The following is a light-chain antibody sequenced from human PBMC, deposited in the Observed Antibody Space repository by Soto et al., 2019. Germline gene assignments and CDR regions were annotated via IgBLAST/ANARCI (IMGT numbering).Light chain of an antibody. J-gene: IGKJ3*01. Sequence: DIQMTQSPSSLSASVGDRVTITCRASQSISSYLNWYQQKPGKAPKLLIYAASSLQSGVPSRFSGSGSGTDFTLTINNLQPEDFATYYCQQSYSTPFTFGPGTKVDLK. CDR3: QQSYSTPFT. CDR2: AAS. V-gene: IGKV1-39*01. CDR1: QSISSY.